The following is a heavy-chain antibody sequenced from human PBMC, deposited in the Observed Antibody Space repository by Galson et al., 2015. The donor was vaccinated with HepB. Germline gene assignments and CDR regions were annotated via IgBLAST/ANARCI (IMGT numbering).Heavy chain of an antibody. Sequence: SVKVSCKASGYTFTSYAMHWVRQAPGQRLEWMGWINAGNGNTKYSQKFQGRVTITRDTSASTAYMELSSLRSEDTAVYYCASSPFNPRSIAAAGPYFDYWGQGTLVTVSS. D-gene: IGHD6-13*01. CDR3: ASSPFNPRSIAAAGPYFDY. J-gene: IGHJ4*02. CDR1: GYTFTSYA. V-gene: IGHV1-3*01. CDR2: INAGNGNT.